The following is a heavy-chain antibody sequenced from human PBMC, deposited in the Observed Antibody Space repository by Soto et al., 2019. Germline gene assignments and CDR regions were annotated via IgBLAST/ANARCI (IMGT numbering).Heavy chain of an antibody. Sequence: KPSETLSLTCTVSGGSISSGGYYWSWIRQHPGKGLEWIGYIYYSGSTYYNPSLKSRVTISVDTSKNQFSLKLSSVTAADTAVYYCARVLYYVQSFDYWGQGTPVTVSS. D-gene: IGHD3-10*02. V-gene: IGHV4-31*03. CDR3: ARVLYYVQSFDY. J-gene: IGHJ4*02. CDR1: GGSISSGGYY. CDR2: IYYSGST.